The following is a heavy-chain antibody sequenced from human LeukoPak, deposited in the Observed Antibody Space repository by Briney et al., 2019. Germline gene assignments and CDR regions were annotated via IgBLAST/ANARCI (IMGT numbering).Heavy chain of an antibody. CDR1: GFTFSSYW. Sequence: GGSLRLSCAASGFTFSSYWMHWVRQAPGKGLVWVSRINSDGSSTSYADSVKGRFTISRDNAKNTLYLQMNSLRAEDTAVYYCASYHDSSGYLFDYWGQGTLVTISS. J-gene: IGHJ4*02. D-gene: IGHD3-22*01. V-gene: IGHV3-74*01. CDR3: ASYHDSSGYLFDY. CDR2: INSDGSST.